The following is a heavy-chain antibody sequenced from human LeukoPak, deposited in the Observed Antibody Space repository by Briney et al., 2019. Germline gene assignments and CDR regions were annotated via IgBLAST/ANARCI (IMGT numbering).Heavy chain of an antibody. CDR3: AKGNNWNYVIDY. J-gene: IGHJ4*02. Sequence: GGSLRLSCAASGFTFSSYAMGWVRQAPGKGLEWVSAISGSGGSTYYADSVKGRFTISRDNSKNTLYLQMNSLRAEDTAVYYCAKGNNWNYVIDYWGQGTLVTVSS. CDR1: GFTFSSYA. D-gene: IGHD1-7*01. V-gene: IGHV3-23*01. CDR2: ISGSGGST.